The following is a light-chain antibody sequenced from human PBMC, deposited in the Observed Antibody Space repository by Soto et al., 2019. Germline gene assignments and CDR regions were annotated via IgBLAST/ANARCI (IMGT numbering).Light chain of an antibody. CDR1: SSNIGHNY. V-gene: IGLV1-51*01. J-gene: IGLJ2*01. CDR2: DND. CDR3: GTWDSSLSVGL. Sequence: QSVLTQPPSVSAAPGQKVTISCSGSSSNIGHNYVCWYQHLPGTAPKLPIFDNDKRPSGIPDRFSGSKSGTSATLDITGLQAGDEADYYCGTWDSSLSVGLFGGGTKLTVL.